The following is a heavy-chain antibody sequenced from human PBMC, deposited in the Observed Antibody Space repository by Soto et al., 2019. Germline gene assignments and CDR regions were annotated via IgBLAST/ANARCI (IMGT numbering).Heavy chain of an antibody. Sequence: GGSLRLSCAASGFTFDDYGMSWVRQAPGKGLEWVSGINWNGGSTGYVDSVKGRFTISRDNAKNSLYLQMNSLRAEDTALYYCARESSLYYYDSSGYYPDAFDIWGQGTMVTVS. J-gene: IGHJ3*02. CDR3: ARESSLYYYDSSGYYPDAFDI. D-gene: IGHD3-22*01. V-gene: IGHV3-20*04. CDR1: GFTFDDYG. CDR2: INWNGGST.